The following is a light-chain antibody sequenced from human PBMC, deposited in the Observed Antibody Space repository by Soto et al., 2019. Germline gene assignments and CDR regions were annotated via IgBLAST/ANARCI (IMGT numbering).Light chain of an antibody. Sequence: DIQMTQSPSTLSASVGDRVTITCRASQSISSWLAWYLQKPGKAPKLLTYKASTLQDGVPSRFGGSASGTEFTLTISSVQPDDFATYYCQQYSSYSPYTFGQGTKLEIK. V-gene: IGKV1-5*03. CDR3: QQYSSYSPYT. CDR2: KAS. CDR1: QSISSW. J-gene: IGKJ2*01.